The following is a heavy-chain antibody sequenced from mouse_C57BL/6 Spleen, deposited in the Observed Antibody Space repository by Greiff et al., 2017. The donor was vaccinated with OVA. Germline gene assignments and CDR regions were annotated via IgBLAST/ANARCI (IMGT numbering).Heavy chain of an antibody. D-gene: IGHD1-1*01. CDR1: GYTFTSYW. CDR3: ARSITSYYFDY. J-gene: IGHJ2*01. CDR2: IDPSDSYT. Sequence: QVQLQQSGAELVMPGASVKLSCKASGYTFTSYWMHWVKQRPGQGLEWIGEIDPSDSYTNYNQKFKGKSTLTVDKSSSTAYMQLSSLTSEDSAVYYCARSITSYYFDYWGQGTTLTVSS. V-gene: IGHV1-69*01.